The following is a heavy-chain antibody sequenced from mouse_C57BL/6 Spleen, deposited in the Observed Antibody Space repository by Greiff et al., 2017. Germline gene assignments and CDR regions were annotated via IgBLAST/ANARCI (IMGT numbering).Heavy chain of an antibody. CDR2: IYPRSGNT. CDR1: AYPFPSFG. D-gene: IGHD1-1*01. Sequence: QVRLQQSGAELARPGASVKLSCKASAYPFPSFGLSGVKQRSGQGLAWIGEIYPRSGNTDYNEKFKGKATLTADKSSSTAYMELRSLTSEDSAVYFCARGGTTVVAPLGYWGQGTTLTVSS. V-gene: IGHV1-81*01. CDR3: ARGGTTVVAPLGY. J-gene: IGHJ2*01.